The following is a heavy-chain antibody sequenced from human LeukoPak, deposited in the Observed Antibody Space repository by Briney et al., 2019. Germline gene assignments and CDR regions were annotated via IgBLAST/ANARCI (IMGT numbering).Heavy chain of an antibody. V-gene: IGHV4-61*01. D-gene: IGHD3-22*01. Sequence: PSETLSLTCTVSGGSVSSGNDYWSWIRQPPGKGLEWIGYIYNSGSTNYNPSLKSRVTISVDTSKKQFSLKLSSVTAADTAVYYCAGTLLGGSVYYYWHWGQGTPVTVST. J-gene: IGHJ4*02. CDR3: AGTLLGGSVYYYWH. CDR1: GGSVSSGNDY. CDR2: IYNSGST.